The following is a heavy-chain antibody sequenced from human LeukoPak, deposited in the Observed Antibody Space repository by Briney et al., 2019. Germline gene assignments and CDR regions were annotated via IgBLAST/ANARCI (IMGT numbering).Heavy chain of an antibody. D-gene: IGHD4-17*01. CDR2: IYYSGST. V-gene: IGHV4-59*08. CDR3: ARLYGHFDY. J-gene: IGHJ4*02. Sequence: SETLSLTCTVSGGSISSYYWSWIRQPPGKGLEWIGYIYYSGSTNYNPSLKSRVTISVDTSKNQFSLKLSSVTAADTAVYYCARLYGHFDYWGQGTLVTVSS. CDR1: GGSISSYY.